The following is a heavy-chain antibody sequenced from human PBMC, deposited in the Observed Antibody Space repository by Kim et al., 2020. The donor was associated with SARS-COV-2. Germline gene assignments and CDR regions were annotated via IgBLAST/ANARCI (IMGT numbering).Heavy chain of an antibody. CDR3: ARIGGSYFTLFDY. Sequence: SETLSLTCTVSGGSISSYYWSWIRQPPGKGLEWIGYIYYSGSTNYNPSLKSRVTISVDTSKNQFSLKLSSVTAADTAVYYCARIGGSYFTLFDYWGQGTLVTVSS. CDR2: IYYSGST. J-gene: IGHJ4*02. D-gene: IGHD1-26*01. V-gene: IGHV4-59*13. CDR1: GGSISSYY.